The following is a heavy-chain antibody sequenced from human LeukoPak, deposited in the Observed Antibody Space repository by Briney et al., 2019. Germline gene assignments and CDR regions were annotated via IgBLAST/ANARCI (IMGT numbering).Heavy chain of an antibody. CDR2: IKHSGST. D-gene: IGHD2-15*01. CDR1: GGSFSGHY. V-gene: IGHV4-34*01. J-gene: IGHJ3*02. CDR3: ATGGSAGLISALDI. Sequence: SETLSLTCAVYGGSFSGHYWSWIRQPPGKGLEWIGEIKHSGSTNYNPSLKSRVTISVDTSKNQFSLKLSSVTAADTAVYYCATGGSAGLISALDIWGQGTMVTVSS.